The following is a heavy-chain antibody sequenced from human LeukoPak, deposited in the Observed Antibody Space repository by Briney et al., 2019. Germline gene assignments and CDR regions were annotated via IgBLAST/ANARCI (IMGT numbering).Heavy chain of an antibody. CDR3: ARARYYDYVWGSYRYNNWFDP. D-gene: IGHD3-16*02. CDR2: IYHSGST. Sequence: SETLSLTCTVSGYSISSGYYWGWIRQPPGKGLEWIGSIYHSGSTYYNPSLKSRVTISVDTSKNQFSLKLSSVTAADTAVYYCARARYYDYVWGSYRYNNWFDPWGQGTLVTVSS. CDR1: GYSISSGYY. V-gene: IGHV4-38-2*02. J-gene: IGHJ5*02.